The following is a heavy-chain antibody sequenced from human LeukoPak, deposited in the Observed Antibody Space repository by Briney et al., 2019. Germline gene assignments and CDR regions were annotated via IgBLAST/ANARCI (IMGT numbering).Heavy chain of an antibody. D-gene: IGHD3-10*01. J-gene: IGHJ4*02. CDR3: ARKSLWFGELSSFDY. CDR1: GYTFTSYY. V-gene: IGHV1-46*01. CDR2: INPSGGST. Sequence: GASVKVSCKASGYTFTSYYMHWVRQAPGQGLEWMGIINPSGGSTSYAQKFQGRVTMTRDMSTSTVYMELSSLRSEDTAVYYCARKSLWFGELSSFDYWGQGTLVTVSS.